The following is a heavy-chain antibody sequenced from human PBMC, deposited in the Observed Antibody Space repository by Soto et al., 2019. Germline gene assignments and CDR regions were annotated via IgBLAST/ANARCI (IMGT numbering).Heavy chain of an antibody. D-gene: IGHD1-1*01. CDR2: MNPNSGNT. V-gene: IGHV1-8*01. CDR1: GYTFTSYD. Sequence: QVQLVQSGAEVKKPGASVKVSCKASGYTFTSYDINWVRQATGQGLEWMGWMNPNSGNTGYAQKFQGRVTMTRNTSIRTAYMELSSLRYEDTAVYYCARERTGTTSMDVWGQGPTVTVSS. CDR3: ARERTGTTSMDV. J-gene: IGHJ6*01.